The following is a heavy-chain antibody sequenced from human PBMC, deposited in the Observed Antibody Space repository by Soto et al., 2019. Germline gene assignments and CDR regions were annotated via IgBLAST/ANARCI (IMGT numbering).Heavy chain of an antibody. CDR1: GYTLTSYY. V-gene: IGHV1-46*03. CDR3: ASVLSGDFDAFDI. D-gene: IGHD2-21*01. CDR2: INPSGGST. Sequence: SVKVSCNASGYTLTSYYMHWVRQAPGQGLEWMGIINPSGGSTSYAQKFQGRVTMTRDTSTSTVYMELSSLRSEDTAVYYCASVLSGDFDAFDIWGQGTMVTVSS. J-gene: IGHJ3*02.